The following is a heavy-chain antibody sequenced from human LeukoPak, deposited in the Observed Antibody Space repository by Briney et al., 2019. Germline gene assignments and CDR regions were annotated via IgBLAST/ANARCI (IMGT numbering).Heavy chain of an antibody. Sequence: GGSLRLSCAASGFTFSSYGMHWVRQAPGKGLEWVAYIWYDGSKIYYADSVKGRFTISRDNAKNTPYLQLNSLRADDTAVYDCAREYYYDSSGYYSPQYYFDYWGQGTLVTVSS. CDR1: GFTFSSYG. J-gene: IGHJ4*02. CDR3: AREYYYDSSGYYSPQYYFDY. V-gene: IGHV3-33*01. CDR2: IWYDGSKI. D-gene: IGHD3-22*01.